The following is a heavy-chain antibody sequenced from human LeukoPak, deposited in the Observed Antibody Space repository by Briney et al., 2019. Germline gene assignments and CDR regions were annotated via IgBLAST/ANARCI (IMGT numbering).Heavy chain of an antibody. D-gene: IGHD4-17*01. CDR3: ARRMTTVTTFDY. J-gene: IGHJ4*02. V-gene: IGHV1-18*01. CDR2: ISAYNGNT. Sequence: ASVKVSCKASGYTFTSYGISWVRQAPGQGLEWMGWISAYNGNTNYAQKLQGRVTMTTDTSTSTAYMELRSLRPDDTAVYYCARRMTTVTTFDYWGQGTLVTVSS. CDR1: GYTFTSYG.